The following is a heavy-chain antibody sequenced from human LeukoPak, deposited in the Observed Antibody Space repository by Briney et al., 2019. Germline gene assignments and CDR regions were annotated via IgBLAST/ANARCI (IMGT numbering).Heavy chain of an antibody. CDR1: GDSISSSNW. CDR2: MYSSGSF. Sequence: SETLSLTCAVSGDSISSSNWWGWIRQPPGKGLEWIGYMYSSGSFYYKPSLRGRVTMSVDTSKNQFSLRLSSVTAVDTAVYYCVSGPNYYDSSGYYRAEYFQYWGQGTLVTVSS. CDR3: VSGPNYYDSSGYYRAEYFQY. J-gene: IGHJ1*01. V-gene: IGHV4-28*05. D-gene: IGHD3-22*01.